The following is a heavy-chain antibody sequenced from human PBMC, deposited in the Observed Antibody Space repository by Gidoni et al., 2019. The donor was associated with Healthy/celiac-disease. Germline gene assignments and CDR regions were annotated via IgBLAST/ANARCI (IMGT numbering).Heavy chain of an antibody. CDR3: ARADCSGGSCSYYFDY. V-gene: IGHV3-21*01. J-gene: IGHJ4*02. CDR2: ISSRSSSI. Sequence: EVQLVESGGGLVKPGGALRLSGAASGFTLRSYSMNWVRQAPGKGLGWVSSISSRSSSIYYADSVKGRFTISRDTAKNSLYLQMNSLRAEDPAVYYCARADCSGGSCSYYFDYWGQGTLVTVSS. D-gene: IGHD2-15*01. CDR1: GFTLRSYS.